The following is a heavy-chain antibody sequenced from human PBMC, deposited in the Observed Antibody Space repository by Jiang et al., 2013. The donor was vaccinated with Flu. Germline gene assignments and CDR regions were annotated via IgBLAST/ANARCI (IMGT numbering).Heavy chain of an antibody. J-gene: IGHJ4*02. CDR1: GGSINDHY. CDR2: IYYSGTT. V-gene: IGHV4-59*11. Sequence: PGLVKPSETLSLTCTVSGGSINDHYWSWIRQPPGKGLEWIGHIYYSGTTNYNPSLKSRVTISVDTSKNQFSLKLSSVTAADTAVYYCARVAIGSGSHPLNWGQGTLVTVSS. CDR3: ARVAIGSGSHPLN. D-gene: IGHD3-10*01.